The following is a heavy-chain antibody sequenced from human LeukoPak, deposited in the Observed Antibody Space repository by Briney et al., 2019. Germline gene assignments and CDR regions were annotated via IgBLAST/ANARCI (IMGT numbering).Heavy chain of an antibody. CDR3: ARADFIDAGPYLIGP. Sequence: AASVKVSCKTSGYSFTDYYIHWVRQAPGQGLEWMGWINTKTGHTSSARKFQGRVTMTRDPSITTVYMDMAWLTSDDTAIYFCARADFIDAGPYLIGPWGQGTLVTVSS. CDR2: INTKTGHT. D-gene: IGHD3-3*01. CDR1: GYSFTDYY. V-gene: IGHV1-2*02. J-gene: IGHJ5*02.